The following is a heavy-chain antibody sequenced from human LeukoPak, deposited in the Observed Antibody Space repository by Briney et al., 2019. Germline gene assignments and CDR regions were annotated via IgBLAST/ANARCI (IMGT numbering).Heavy chain of an antibody. Sequence: GGSLRLSCAASGFXFSTYAMSWVRQAPGKGLEWGSAIGGSGDFTYYAEYVRGRFTISRDNSKKTLYLQMNSLRAEDTAVYYCAKADRGWGVITKDWGQGTLVTVSS. J-gene: IGHJ4*02. CDR2: IGGSGDFT. V-gene: IGHV3-23*01. CDR1: GFXFSTYA. CDR3: AKADRGWGVITKD. D-gene: IGHD3-10*01.